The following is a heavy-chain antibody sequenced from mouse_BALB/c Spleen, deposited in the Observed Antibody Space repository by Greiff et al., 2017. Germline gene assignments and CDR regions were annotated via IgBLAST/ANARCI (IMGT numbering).Heavy chain of an antibody. CDR1: GDSITSGY. V-gene: IGHV3-8*02. Sequence: EVKLVESGPSLVKPSQTLSLTCSVTGDSITSGYWNWIRKFPGNKLEYMGYISYSGSTYYNPSLKSRISITRDTSKNQYYLQLNSVTTEDTATYYCARYPLSYGYYAMDYWGQGTSVTVSS. D-gene: IGHD1-1*02. CDR2: ISYSGST. J-gene: IGHJ4*01. CDR3: ARYPLSYGYYAMDY.